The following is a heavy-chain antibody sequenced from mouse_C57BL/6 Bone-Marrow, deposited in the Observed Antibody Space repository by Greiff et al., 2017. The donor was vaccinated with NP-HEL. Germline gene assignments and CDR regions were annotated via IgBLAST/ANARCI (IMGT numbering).Heavy chain of an antibody. V-gene: IGHV14-4*01. Sequence: VQLQQSGAELVRPGASVKLSCTASGFNIKDDYMHWVKQRPEQGLEWIGWIDPENGDTEYASKFQGKATITADTSSNTAYLQLSSLTSEDTAVYYCTTFEYDPTWFAYWGQGTLVTVSA. CDR2: IDPENGDT. CDR1: GFNIKDDY. D-gene: IGHD2-4*01. J-gene: IGHJ3*01. CDR3: TTFEYDPTWFAY.